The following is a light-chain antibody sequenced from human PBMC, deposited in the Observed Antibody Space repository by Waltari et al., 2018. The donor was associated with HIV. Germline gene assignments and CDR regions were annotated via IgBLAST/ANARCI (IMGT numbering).Light chain of an antibody. CDR1: RSNIGSNP. J-gene: IGLJ3*02. CDR2: SNN. V-gene: IGLV1-44*01. Sequence: QSVLTQPPSASGTPGQRVILSCSGSRSNIGSNPVNWYQQLPGTAPKLLIYSNNHRPSGVPDRFSGSKSGTSASLAISGLQSEDEADYYCATWDDSLNGRVFGGGTKLTVL. CDR3: ATWDDSLNGRV.